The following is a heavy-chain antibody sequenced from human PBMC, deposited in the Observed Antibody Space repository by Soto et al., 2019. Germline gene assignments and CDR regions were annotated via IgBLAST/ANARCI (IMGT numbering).Heavy chain of an antibody. CDR3: PTYGSGYERCFDY. D-gene: IGHD2-15*01. CDR2: IYHIGIT. Sequence: SEILSLTCTVSDRSISSITYYWDWIRQTPGKGLEWIGSIYHIGITYYSPSLKSRLTISVDTSKNQFSLILSSDTAVDTAVYYCPTYGSGYERCFDYWGQGIQVTVSS. J-gene: IGHJ4*02. CDR1: DRSISSITYY. V-gene: IGHV4-39*01.